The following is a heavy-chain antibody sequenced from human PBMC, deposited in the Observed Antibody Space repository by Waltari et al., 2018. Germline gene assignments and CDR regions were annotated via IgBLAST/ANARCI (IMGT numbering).Heavy chain of an antibody. J-gene: IGHJ5*02. CDR2: LNHSGST. CDR1: GGSFSGYY. D-gene: IGHD3-10*01. V-gene: IGHV4-34*01. CDR3: ARGPVLWRRGQGFDP. Sequence: QVQLQQWGAGLLKPSETLSLTCAVYGGSFSGYYWSWIRQPPWKGLDWIGELNHSGSTNYNPSVKSRVTISGDTAKNQLSLKLSSVTAADTAVYYCARGPVLWRRGQGFDPWGQGTLVIVSS.